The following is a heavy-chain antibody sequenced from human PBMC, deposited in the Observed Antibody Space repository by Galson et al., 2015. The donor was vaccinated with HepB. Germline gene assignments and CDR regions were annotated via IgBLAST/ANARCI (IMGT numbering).Heavy chain of an antibody. CDR1: GFTFSDYS. J-gene: IGHJ4*02. D-gene: IGHD3-9*01. Sequence: SLRLSCAASGFTFSDYSMNWVRQAPGKGLEWVSYISSGSSTIYYADSVKGRFTISRDNAKNSLYLQMNSLRAEDTAVYYCARSGITIFSSVDYWGQGTPVTVSS. CDR2: ISSGSSTI. V-gene: IGHV3-48*01. CDR3: ARSGITIFSSVDY.